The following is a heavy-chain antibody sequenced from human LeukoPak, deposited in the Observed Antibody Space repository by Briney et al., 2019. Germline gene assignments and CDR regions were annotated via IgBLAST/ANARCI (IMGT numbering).Heavy chain of an antibody. CDR3: ARASSTSSYYYYYYMDV. CDR1: GGSFSGYY. Sequence: MPSETLSLTCAVYGGSFSGYYWGWIRQPPGKGLDWIGTIYYSGSTYYNPSLKSRVTISVDTSKNQFSLKLSSVTAADTAVYYCARASSTSSYYYYYYMDVWGKGTTVTVSS. V-gene: IGHV4-34*01. D-gene: IGHD6-6*01. J-gene: IGHJ6*03. CDR2: IYYSGST.